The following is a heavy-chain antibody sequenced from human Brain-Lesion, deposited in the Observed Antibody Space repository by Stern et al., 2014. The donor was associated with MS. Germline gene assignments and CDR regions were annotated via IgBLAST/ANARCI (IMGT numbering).Heavy chain of an antibody. V-gene: IGHV1-24*01. J-gene: IGHJ6*02. CDR3: ATDRDDFRSGYSAPTKGYGLDV. Sequence: VHLVESGAEVKKPGASVKVSSKVSGYTLTELSMHWVRQAPGKGLEWMGGFDPEDGETIYAQKFQGRVTMTEDTSTDTAYMELSSLRSEDTAVYYCATDRDDFRSGYSAPTKGYGLDVWGQGTTVTVTS. D-gene: IGHD3-3*01. CDR1: GYTLTELS. CDR2: FDPEDGET.